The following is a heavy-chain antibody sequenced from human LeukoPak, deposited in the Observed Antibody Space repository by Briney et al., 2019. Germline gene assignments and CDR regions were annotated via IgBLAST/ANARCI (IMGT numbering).Heavy chain of an antibody. CDR3: AGSWFYRDYFEY. Sequence: PGGSLRLSCAASGFPFSSYGMHWVRQAPGKGLEWVAVLSYDGSNEYYADSVKGRFTISRDNSKNTLYLQMSSLRVEDTAVYYCAGSWFYRDYFEYWGQGTLVTVSS. CDR1: GFPFSSYG. V-gene: IGHV3-30*03. CDR2: LSYDGSNE. D-gene: IGHD3-10*01. J-gene: IGHJ4*02.